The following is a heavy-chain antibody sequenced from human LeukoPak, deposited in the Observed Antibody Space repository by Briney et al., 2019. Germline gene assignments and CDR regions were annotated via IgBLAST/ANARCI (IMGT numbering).Heavy chain of an antibody. CDR3: ARDRYYDSSGYTYYYYYGMDV. J-gene: IGHJ6*02. CDR2: ISSSSSYI. CDR1: GFTFSSYS. D-gene: IGHD3-22*01. Sequence: PGGSLRLSCAASGFTFSSYSMNWVRQAPGNGLEWVSSISSSSSYIYYADSVKGRFTISRDNAKNSLYLQMNSLRAEDTAVYYCARDRYYDSSGYTYYYYYGMDVWGQGTTVTVSS. V-gene: IGHV3-21*01.